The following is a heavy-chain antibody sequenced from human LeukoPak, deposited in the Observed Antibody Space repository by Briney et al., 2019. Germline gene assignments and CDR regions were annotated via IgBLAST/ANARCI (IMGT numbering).Heavy chain of an antibody. Sequence: GGSLRLSCAATGLSVSSNFMSWVRQAPGKGLGWVSVIYGGGSTYYADSVKGRFTISRDTPKNTLYLQMNSLRVEDTAVYYCASWPVGWYGEDSWGQGTLVTVSS. CDR1: GLSVSSNF. CDR3: ASWPVGWYGEDS. CDR2: IYGGGST. J-gene: IGHJ4*02. D-gene: IGHD6-19*01. V-gene: IGHV3-53*01.